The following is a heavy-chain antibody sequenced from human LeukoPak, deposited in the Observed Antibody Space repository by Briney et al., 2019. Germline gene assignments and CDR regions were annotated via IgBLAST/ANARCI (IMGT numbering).Heavy chain of an antibody. D-gene: IGHD3-10*01. Sequence: PGGSLRLSCAASGFTVSSNYMSWVRQAPGKGLEWVSVIYSGGSTYYADSVKGRFTISRDNSKNTLYLQMNSLRAEDTAVYYCTKTQVRGVIDYWGQGTLVTVSS. V-gene: IGHV3-66*01. CDR2: IYSGGST. J-gene: IGHJ4*02. CDR1: GFTVSSNY. CDR3: TKTQVRGVIDY.